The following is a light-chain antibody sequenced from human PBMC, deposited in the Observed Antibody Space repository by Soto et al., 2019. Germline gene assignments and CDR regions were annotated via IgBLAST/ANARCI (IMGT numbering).Light chain of an antibody. CDR1: QTVSGS. V-gene: IGKV3-11*01. CDR2: GAS. Sequence: SLATLPLSKGGRAALCCRAIQTVSGSLAWYQQTPGQAPRLLIHGASTRAPGFPARFSGSGSGTDFTLTISRLEPEDFAVYYCQQRSNWPLVISFGGGTKVDIK. CDR3: QQRSNWPLVIS. J-gene: IGKJ4*01.